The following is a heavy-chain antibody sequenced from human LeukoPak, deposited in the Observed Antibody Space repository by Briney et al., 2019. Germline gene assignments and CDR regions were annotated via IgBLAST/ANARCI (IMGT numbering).Heavy chain of an antibody. CDR3: ARASGDYVGWYFDL. Sequence: SETLSLTCTVSGGSISSGDYYWSWIRQPPGKGLEWIGYIYYSGSTYYSPSLKSRVTISVDTSKNQFSLKLSSVTAADTAVYYCARASGDYVGWYFDLWGRGTLVTVSS. V-gene: IGHV4-30-4*01. D-gene: IGHD2-21*02. J-gene: IGHJ2*01. CDR2: IYYSGST. CDR1: GGSISSGDYY.